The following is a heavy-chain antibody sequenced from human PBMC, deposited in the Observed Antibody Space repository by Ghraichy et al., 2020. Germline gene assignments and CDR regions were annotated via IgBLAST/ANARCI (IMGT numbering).Heavy chain of an antibody. V-gene: IGHV4-34*01. CDR2: INHSGST. CDR1: GGSFSGYY. Sequence: SETLSLTCAVYGGSFSGYYWSWIRQPPGKGLEWIGEINHSGSTNYNPSLKSRVTISVDTSKNQFSLKLSSVTAADTAVYYCARIDTYGDYEDYWGQGTLVTVSS. CDR3: ARIDTYGDYEDY. J-gene: IGHJ4*02. D-gene: IGHD4-17*01.